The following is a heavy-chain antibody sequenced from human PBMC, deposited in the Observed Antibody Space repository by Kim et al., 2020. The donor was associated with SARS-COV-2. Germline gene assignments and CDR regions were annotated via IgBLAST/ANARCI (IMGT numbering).Heavy chain of an antibody. CDR1: GYIFTGYY. CDR3: ARDREHLDSGTYYNNLHS. J-gene: IGHJ5*02. Sequence: ASVKVSCKASGYIFTGYYIHWVRQAPGQGLEWMGWINPNIGGTTYAQKFQGRVTMTRDTSISTAYMELSRLRSDDTAVYYCARDREHLDSGTYYNNLHSWGQGTLVIVSS. V-gene: IGHV1-2*02. CDR2: INPNIGGT. D-gene: IGHD3-10*01.